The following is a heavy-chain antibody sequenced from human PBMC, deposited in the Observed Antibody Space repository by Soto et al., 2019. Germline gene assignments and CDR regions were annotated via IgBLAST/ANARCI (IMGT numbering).Heavy chain of an antibody. J-gene: IGHJ3*02. V-gene: IGHV4-31*03. Sequence: QMQLQESGPGLVKPSQTLSLTCTVSGDSISSGGYYWSWIRQHPGKGLEWIGYIYYSGSTYYNPSLKSRVTISVDTSKNQFSLKLSSVTAADTAVYYCARDSGSGSPYDAFDIWGQGTMVTVSS. CDR2: IYYSGST. D-gene: IGHD3-10*01. CDR1: GDSISSGGYY. CDR3: ARDSGSGSPYDAFDI.